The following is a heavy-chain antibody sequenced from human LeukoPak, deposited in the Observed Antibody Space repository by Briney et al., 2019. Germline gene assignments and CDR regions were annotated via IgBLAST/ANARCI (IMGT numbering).Heavy chain of an antibody. J-gene: IGHJ5*02. Sequence: GASVKVSCKASGFTFTSYHIHWVRQAPGQELEWMGMIDPSGGSTTYAQGFQGRLTMTRDTSTSTVYMELSSLRSEDTALYYCARSWWGTDWLLYKNWFHPWGQGTLVTVSS. CDR1: GFTFTSYH. V-gene: IGHV1-46*01. CDR3: ARSWWGTDWLLYKNWFHP. CDR2: IDPSGGST. D-gene: IGHD3/OR15-3a*01.